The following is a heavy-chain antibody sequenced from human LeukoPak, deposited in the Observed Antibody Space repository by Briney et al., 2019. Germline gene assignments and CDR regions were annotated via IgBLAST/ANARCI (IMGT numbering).Heavy chain of an antibody. V-gene: IGHV4-39*01. Sequence: SETLSLTCTVSGGSISTSTYYWGWIRQPPGKGLEWIGNVYYGGSTYYSPSLKSRVSMFVDTSKNQFSLKVTSVTAADTAVYYCARWVATRRGYFDYWGQGSLLTVSS. J-gene: IGHJ4*02. D-gene: IGHD5-12*01. CDR2: VYYGGST. CDR1: GGSISTSTYY. CDR3: ARWVATRRGYFDY.